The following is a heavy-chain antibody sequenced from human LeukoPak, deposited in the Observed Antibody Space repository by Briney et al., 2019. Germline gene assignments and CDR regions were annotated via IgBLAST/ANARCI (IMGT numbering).Heavy chain of an antibody. CDR1: GFTFTSSA. Sequence: GASVKVSCKASGFTFTSSAVQWVRQARGQRLEWIGWIVVGSGNTNYAQKFQERVTITRDMSTSTAYMELSSLRSEDTAVCYCAAVPNYYDSSGDGAFDIRGQGTMVTVSS. V-gene: IGHV1-58*01. J-gene: IGHJ3*02. CDR3: AAVPNYYDSSGDGAFDI. D-gene: IGHD3-22*01. CDR2: IVVGSGNT.